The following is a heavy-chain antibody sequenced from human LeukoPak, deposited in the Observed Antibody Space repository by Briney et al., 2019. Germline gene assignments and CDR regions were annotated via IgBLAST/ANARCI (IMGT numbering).Heavy chain of an antibody. Sequence: SQTLSLTCAISGDSVSSNSAAWNWIRQSPSRGLEWLGRTYYRSKRYNDYAVSVKSRITINPDTSKNQFSLQLNSVTPEDTAVYCCAREARELIVVAPGIIDIWDQGTMVTVSS. D-gene: IGHD3-22*01. J-gene: IGHJ3*02. V-gene: IGHV6-1*01. CDR2: TYYRSKRYN. CDR1: GDSVSSNSAA. CDR3: AREARELIVVAPGIIDI.